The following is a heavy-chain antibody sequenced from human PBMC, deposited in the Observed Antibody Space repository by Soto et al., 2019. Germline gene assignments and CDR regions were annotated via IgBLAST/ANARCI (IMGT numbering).Heavy chain of an antibody. CDR3: AKKGDGYAHYGMDV. J-gene: IGHJ6*02. CDR1: GFTFSSYG. CDR2: ISYDGSNK. D-gene: IGHD5-12*01. Sequence: GGSLRLSCSASGFTFSSYGMHWVRQAPGKGLEWVAVISYDGSNKYYADSVKGRFTISRDNSKNTLYLQMNSLRAEDTAVYYCAKKGDGYAHYGMDVWGQGTTVTVSS. V-gene: IGHV3-30*18.